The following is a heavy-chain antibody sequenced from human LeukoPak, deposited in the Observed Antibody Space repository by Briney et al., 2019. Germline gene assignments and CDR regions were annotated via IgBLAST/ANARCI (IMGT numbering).Heavy chain of an antibody. J-gene: IGHJ4*02. CDR1: GYTFTGYY. Sequence: ASVKVSCKASGYTFTGYYMHWVRQAPGQGLEWMGWINPNSGGTNYAQKVQGRVTMTRDTSISTAYMELSRLRSDDTAVYYCAREGNRAVAGFNFDYWGQGTLVTVSS. D-gene: IGHD6-19*01. CDR3: AREGNRAVAGFNFDY. V-gene: IGHV1-2*02. CDR2: INPNSGGT.